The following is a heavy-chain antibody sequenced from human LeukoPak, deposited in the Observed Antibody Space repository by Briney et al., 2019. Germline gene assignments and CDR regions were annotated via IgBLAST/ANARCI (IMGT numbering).Heavy chain of an antibody. J-gene: IGHJ4*02. CDR2: ISYDGSNK. CDR1: GFTFSSYA. CDR3: ARDSYYGSGSYFDY. D-gene: IGHD3-10*01. Sequence: GGSLRLSCAASGFTFSSYAMHWVRRAPGKGLEWVAVISYDGSNKYYADSVKGRFTIPRDNSKNTLYLQMNSLRAEDTAVYYCARDSYYGSGSYFDYWGQGTLVTVSS. V-gene: IGHV3-30*04.